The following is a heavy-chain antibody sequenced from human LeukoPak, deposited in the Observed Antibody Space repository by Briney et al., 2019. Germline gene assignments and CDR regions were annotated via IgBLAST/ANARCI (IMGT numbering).Heavy chain of an antibody. D-gene: IGHD3-22*01. J-gene: IGHJ4*02. CDR2: ISGSGGST. CDR1: GFIFSSYA. CDR3: AKTFYYYDTSGYYC. Sequence: PGGSLRLSCAASGFIFSSYAMTWVRQAPGKGLDWVSGISGSGGSTYYADSVKGRFTISRDNSKNTLYLQMNSLRAEDTAVYYCAKTFYYYDTSGYYCWGQGTLVTVSS. V-gene: IGHV3-23*01.